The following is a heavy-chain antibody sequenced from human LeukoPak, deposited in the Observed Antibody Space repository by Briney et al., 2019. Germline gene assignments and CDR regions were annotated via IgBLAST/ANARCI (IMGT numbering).Heavy chain of an antibody. J-gene: IGHJ6*02. CDR3: AGCSSTSCPDWDYYYYGMDV. CDR2: IIPIFGTA. CDR1: GGTFSSYA. D-gene: IGHD2-2*01. V-gene: IGHV1-69*13. Sequence: GASVKVSCKASGGTFSSYAISWVRQAPGQGLEWMGGIIPIFGTANYAQKFQGRVTITADESTSTAYMELSSLRSEDTAVYYCAGCSSTSCPDWDYYYYGMDVWGQGTMVTASS.